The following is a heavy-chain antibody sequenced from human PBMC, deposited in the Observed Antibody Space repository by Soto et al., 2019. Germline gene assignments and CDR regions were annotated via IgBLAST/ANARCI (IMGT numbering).Heavy chain of an antibody. Sequence: SETLSLTCTVSGGSISSYYWSWIRQPPGKGLEWIGYIYYSGSTNYNPSLKSRVTISVDTSKNQFSLKLSSVTAADTAVYYCARHPPQGLAVAAFNWFDPWGQGTLVTVSS. CDR3: ARHPPQGLAVAAFNWFDP. CDR2: IYYSGST. CDR1: GGSISSYY. D-gene: IGHD6-19*01. J-gene: IGHJ5*02. V-gene: IGHV4-59*08.